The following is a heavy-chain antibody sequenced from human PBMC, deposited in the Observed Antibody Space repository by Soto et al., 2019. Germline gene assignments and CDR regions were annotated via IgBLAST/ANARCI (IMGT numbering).Heavy chain of an antibody. CDR1: GFTFSSYI. V-gene: IGHV3-48*01. J-gene: IGHJ5*02. CDR3: AREYCSSTSCLNWFDP. CDR2: ISSSSSTI. Sequence: GGSLRLSCAASGFTFSSYIMNWVRQAPGKGLEWVSYISSSSSTIYYADSVKGRFTISRDNAKNSLYLQMNSLRAEDTAVYYCAREYCSSTSCLNWFDPWGQGTLVTVS. D-gene: IGHD2-2*01.